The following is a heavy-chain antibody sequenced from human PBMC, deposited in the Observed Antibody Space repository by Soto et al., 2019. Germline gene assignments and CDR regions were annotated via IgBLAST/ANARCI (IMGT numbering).Heavy chain of an antibody. J-gene: IGHJ4*02. CDR2: IYYSGST. CDR1: NDSISTYY. CDR3: ARPGRDWGALHY. V-gene: IGHV4-59*08. D-gene: IGHD7-27*01. Sequence: QVQLQESGPGWGKPSETLSLTCTVSNDSISTYYWTWIRQPPGKGLEWIGFIYYSGSTNYTPSLQSRVTISVDTSKNQFSLKMNSVTAADTAVYYCARPGRDWGALHYWGQGPLVTVSS.